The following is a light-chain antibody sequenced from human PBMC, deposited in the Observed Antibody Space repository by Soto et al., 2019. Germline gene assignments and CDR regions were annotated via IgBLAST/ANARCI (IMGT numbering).Light chain of an antibody. Sequence: EIVLTQSPGTLSLSPGERATLSCRASQSVSSSYLAWYQQKPGQTPRLLIYGASSRATGIPDRFSGSGSGTDFTLTISRLEREDFAVYYCQRYGSSPLTFGGGTKVEIK. CDR2: GAS. J-gene: IGKJ4*01. CDR1: QSVSSSY. V-gene: IGKV3-20*01. CDR3: QRYGSSPLT.